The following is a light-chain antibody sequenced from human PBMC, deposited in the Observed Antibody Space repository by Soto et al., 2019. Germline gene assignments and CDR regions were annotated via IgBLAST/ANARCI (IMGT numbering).Light chain of an antibody. J-gene: IGKJ3*01. CDR2: GAS. CDR1: QSVNSN. CDR3: QQYGNSPVT. Sequence: EIVMTQSPTIVSVSPGERATLSCRASQSVNSNLAWYQQKPGQAPRLLISGASTRAPGIAARFSGSGSGTNFTLIISRLAPEDFGVYYCQQYGNSPVTFGPGTKVEIK. V-gene: IGKV3-15*01.